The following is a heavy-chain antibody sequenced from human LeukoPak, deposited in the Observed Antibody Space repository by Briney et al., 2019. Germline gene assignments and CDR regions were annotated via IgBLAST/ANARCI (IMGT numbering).Heavy chain of an antibody. D-gene: IGHD5-18*01. J-gene: IGHJ4*02. CDR2: IYYSGST. Sequence: WIGYIYYSGSTYYNPSLKSRVNISVDTSKNQFSLKLSSVTAADTAVYYCARGGYSPFDYWGQGTLVTVSS. CDR3: ARGGYSPFDY. V-gene: IGHV4-31*02.